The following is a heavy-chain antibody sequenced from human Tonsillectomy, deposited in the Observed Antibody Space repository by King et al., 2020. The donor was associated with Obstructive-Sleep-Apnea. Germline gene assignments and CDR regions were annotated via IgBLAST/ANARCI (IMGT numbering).Heavy chain of an antibody. J-gene: IGHJ4*02. CDR1: GFNFDDYA. Sequence: VQLVESGGGLVQPGRSLRLSCAASGFNFDDYAMHWVRHAPGKGLEWVSGISWNSGTIGYADSVKGRFFISRDNAKNSLYLHMNSLRTEDTALYYCAKASSSSWYGGGRDYFDYWGQGTLVTVSS. V-gene: IGHV3-9*01. CDR2: ISWNSGTI. CDR3: AKASSSSWYGGGRDYFDY. D-gene: IGHD6-13*01.